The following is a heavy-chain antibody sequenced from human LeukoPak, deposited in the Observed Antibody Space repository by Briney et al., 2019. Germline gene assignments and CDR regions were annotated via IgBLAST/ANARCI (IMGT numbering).Heavy chain of an antibody. J-gene: IGHJ4*02. CDR2: FIPIFGTA. V-gene: IGHV1-69*13. CDR3: ARSKDSSGWLPPKY. D-gene: IGHD6-19*01. Sequence: GASVKVSCKASGGTFSSYAISWVRQAPGQGLEWMGGFIPIFGTANYAQKFQGRVTITADESTSTAYMELSSLRSEDTAVYYCARSKDSSGWLPPKYWGQGTLVTVSS. CDR1: GGTFSSYA.